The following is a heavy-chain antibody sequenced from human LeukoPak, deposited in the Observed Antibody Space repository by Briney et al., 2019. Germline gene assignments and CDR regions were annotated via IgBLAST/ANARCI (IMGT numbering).Heavy chain of an antibody. J-gene: IGHJ4*02. CDR1: GDSVSSNSAA. CDR3: ARAVGNFGTVNYFDY. D-gene: IGHD1-1*01. Sequence: SQTLSLTCAISGDSVSSNSAAWNWIRQSPSRGLEWLGRTYYRSKWYDDHAVSVKSRITINPDTSKNQFSLQFNSVTPEDTAVYYCARAVGNFGTVNYFDYWDQGALVTVS. V-gene: IGHV6-1*01. CDR2: TYYRSKWYD.